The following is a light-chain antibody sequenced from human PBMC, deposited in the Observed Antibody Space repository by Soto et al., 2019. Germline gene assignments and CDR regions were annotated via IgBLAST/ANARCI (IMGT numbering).Light chain of an antibody. CDR2: GAS. V-gene: IGKV3-15*01. Sequence: EIVMTQSPATLSLSPGERATLSCRASQSVSSNLAWYQQKPGQAPRLLIYGASTRATGVPARFSGSGSGTEFTITISTLQSEDFAVYYCQRYDNWPPLTFGGGTKVDIK. CDR1: QSVSSN. J-gene: IGKJ4*01. CDR3: QRYDNWPPLT.